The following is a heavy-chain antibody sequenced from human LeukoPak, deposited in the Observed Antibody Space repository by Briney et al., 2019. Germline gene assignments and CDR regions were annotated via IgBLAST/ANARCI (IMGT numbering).Heavy chain of an antibody. CDR2: IYYSGST. J-gene: IGHJ4*02. CDR3: ARRYSYSSLPDY. D-gene: IGHD6-19*01. V-gene: IGHV4-39*01. CDR1: GGSISSSTYY. Sequence: PSETLSLTCTVSGGSISSSTYYWGWIRQPPGKGLEWIGSIYYSGSTYYNPSLKSRVTISVDTSKNQFSPKLSSVTAADTAVYYCARRYSYSSLPDYWGQGTLVTVSS.